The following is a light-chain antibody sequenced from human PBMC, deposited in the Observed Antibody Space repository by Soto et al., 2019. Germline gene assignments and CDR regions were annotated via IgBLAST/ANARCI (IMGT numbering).Light chain of an antibody. Sequence: DIQITQAPSTLSASVGDRVTITCRASQSISSWLAWYQQKPGKAPKLLIYKASTLESGVPSRFSGSGSGTEFTLTISSLQPDDFAIYYCQQYNSDSQTFGQGTKVDIK. J-gene: IGKJ1*01. CDR2: KAS. V-gene: IGKV1-5*03. CDR1: QSISSW. CDR3: QQYNSDSQT.